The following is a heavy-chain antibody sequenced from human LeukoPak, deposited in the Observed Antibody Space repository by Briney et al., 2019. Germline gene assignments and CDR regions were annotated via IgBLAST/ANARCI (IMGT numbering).Heavy chain of an antibody. CDR3: ARESAVAGTGDY. CDR1: GYTFTSYG. Sequence: ASVKVSCKASGYTFTSYGISWVRRAPGQGLEWMGWISAYNGNTNYAQKLQGRVTMTTDTSTSTAYMELRSLRSDDTAVYYCARESAVAGTGDYWGQGTLVTISS. J-gene: IGHJ4*02. V-gene: IGHV1-18*01. CDR2: ISAYNGNT. D-gene: IGHD6-19*01.